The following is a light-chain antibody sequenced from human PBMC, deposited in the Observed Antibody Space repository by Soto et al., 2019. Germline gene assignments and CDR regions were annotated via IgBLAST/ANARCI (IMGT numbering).Light chain of an antibody. V-gene: IGKV3-20*01. J-gene: IGKJ1*01. CDR1: QTVRNNY. Sequence: EFVLTQSPGTLSLSPGERATLSCRSSQTVRNNYLAWYQQKPGQAPRLLIYGASSRATGIPDRFSGSGSGTDFTLTISRLEPEDFAVYYCXQYGSSSWTFGQGTKVDIK. CDR2: GAS. CDR3: XQYGSSSWT.